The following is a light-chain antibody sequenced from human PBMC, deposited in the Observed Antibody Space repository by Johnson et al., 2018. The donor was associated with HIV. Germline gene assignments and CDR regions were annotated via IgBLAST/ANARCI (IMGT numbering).Light chain of an antibody. Sequence: QSVLTQPPSVSAAPGQKVTISCSGSSSNIGNNYVSWYQQLPGTAPKLLIYDNNKRPSGIPDRFSGSKSGTSATLGITALQTGDEADYYCRTWDSSLCTGFFGTVTKVTVL. V-gene: IGLV1-51*01. CDR2: DNN. J-gene: IGLJ1*01. CDR3: RTWDSSLCTGF. CDR1: SSNIGNNY.